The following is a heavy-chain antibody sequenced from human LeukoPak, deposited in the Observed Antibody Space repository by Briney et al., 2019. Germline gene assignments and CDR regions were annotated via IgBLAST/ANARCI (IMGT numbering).Heavy chain of an antibody. CDR2: ISGSGGST. CDR3: AKAQEIKLLWFGEGCDY. D-gene: IGHD3-10*01. V-gene: IGHV3-23*01. J-gene: IGHJ4*02. CDR1: GFTFSSYA. Sequence: TGGSLRLSCAASGFTFSSYAMSWVRQAPGKGLEWVSAISGSGGSTYYADSVKGRFTISRDNSKNTLYLQMNSLRAEDTAVYYCAKAQEIKLLWFGEGCDYWGQGTLVTVSS.